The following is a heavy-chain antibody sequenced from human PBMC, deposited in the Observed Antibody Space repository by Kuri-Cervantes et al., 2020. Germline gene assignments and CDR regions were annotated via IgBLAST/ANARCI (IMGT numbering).Heavy chain of an antibody. Sequence: GSLRLSCAVYGGSFSGYYWSWIRQPPGKGLEWIGEINHSGSTNYNPSLKSRVTISVDTSKNQFSLKLSSVTAADTAVYYCARFTYYYDSSGSRFDYWGQGTLVTVSS. CDR3: ARFTYYYDSSGSRFDY. V-gene: IGHV4-34*01. CDR1: GGSFSGYY. J-gene: IGHJ4*02. CDR2: INHSGST. D-gene: IGHD3-22*01.